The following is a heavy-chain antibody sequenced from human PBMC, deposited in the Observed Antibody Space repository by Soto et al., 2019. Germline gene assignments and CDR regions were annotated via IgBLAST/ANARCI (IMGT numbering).Heavy chain of an antibody. Sequence: EVQLLESGGGLVQPGESLRLSCAASGFSCSLYAMTLVRQAPGKGLEWVSTISGTGSTYYADSVKGRFTISRDNSKATVYLQMNNLRAEDTAVYYCAKRDGAAEAGIDSLGQGNPVTVSS. J-gene: IGHJ5*01. D-gene: IGHD6-13*01. V-gene: IGHV3-23*01. CDR2: ISGTGST. CDR3: AKRDGAAEAGIDS. CDR1: GFSCSLYA.